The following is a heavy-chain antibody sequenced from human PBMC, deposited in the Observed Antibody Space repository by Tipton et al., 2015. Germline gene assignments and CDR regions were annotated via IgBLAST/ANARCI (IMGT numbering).Heavy chain of an antibody. CDR1: GFTFSNTA. CDR2: ITASGGGT. V-gene: IGHV3-23*01. J-gene: IGHJ4*02. CDR3: AKGMGIRDCFDY. D-gene: IGHD2-21*01. Sequence: SLRLSCAASGFTFSNTAMNWVRQAPGKGLEWVSTITASGGGTYYADSVQGRFTISRDNSKSTLYLHMHSLRDEDTAVYYCAKGMGIRDCFDYWGQGTLVTASS.